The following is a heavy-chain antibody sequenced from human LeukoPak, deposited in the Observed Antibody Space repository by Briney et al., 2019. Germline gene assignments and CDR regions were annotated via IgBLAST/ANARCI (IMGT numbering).Heavy chain of an antibody. CDR3: AKPLYYYDTHAFDI. D-gene: IGHD3-22*01. V-gene: IGHV3-64*01. Sequence: GGSLRLSCAASGFTFSSYAMHWVRQAPGKGLQYVSAISSNGGSTYYANSVKGRFTISRDNSKNTLYLQMNSLRAEDAAVYYCAKPLYYYDTHAFDIWGQGTMVTVSS. CDR1: GFTFSSYA. CDR2: ISSNGGST. J-gene: IGHJ3*02.